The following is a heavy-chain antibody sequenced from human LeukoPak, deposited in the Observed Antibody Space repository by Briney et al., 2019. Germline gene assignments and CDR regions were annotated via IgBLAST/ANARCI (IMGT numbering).Heavy chain of an antibody. Sequence: PSETLSLTCTVSGGSISSSSYYWDWIRQPPGEGLEWIGNIYYSGNTYYNPSLKGRVAMSIDTSKNHFSLKLSSVTAADTAVYYCASLLNGGVAHWFDPWGQGTQVTVSS. J-gene: IGHJ5*02. V-gene: IGHV4-39*02. D-gene: IGHD2-8*02. CDR3: ASLLNGGVAHWFDP. CDR1: GGSISSSSYY. CDR2: IYYSGNT.